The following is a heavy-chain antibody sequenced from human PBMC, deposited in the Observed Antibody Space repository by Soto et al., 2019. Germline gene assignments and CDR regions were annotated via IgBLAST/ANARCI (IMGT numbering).Heavy chain of an antibody. CDR2: TRPNNGNT. CDR1: GYTFSIYG. Sequence: QVQLVQSGAEVKKPGASVKVSCKASGYTFSIYGINWVRQAPGQGLEWMGWTRPNNGNTKYAQNLQGRVTMTTDTSTSTAYMELRSLRPDDTAVYYCVIDLDGSGSYYTDYWGQGTLVTVSS. CDR3: VIDLDGSGSYYTDY. V-gene: IGHV1-18*01. D-gene: IGHD3-10*01. J-gene: IGHJ4*02.